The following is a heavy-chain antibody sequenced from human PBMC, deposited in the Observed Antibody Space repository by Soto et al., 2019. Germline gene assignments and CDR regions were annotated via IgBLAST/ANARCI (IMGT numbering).Heavy chain of an antibody. V-gene: IGHV6-1*01. CDR1: GDSVSSNSAA. CDR2: TYYRSKWYN. Sequence: QVQLQQSGPGLVKPSQTLSLTCAISGDSVSSNSAAWNWIRQSPSRGLEWLGRTYYRSKWYNDCAVSVKSRITITPDTSKNQFSLQLNSVTPGDTAVYYCAREPLNDYMGRMDVWGKVTTVTVSS. CDR3: AREPLNDYMGRMDV. J-gene: IGHJ6*04. D-gene: IGHD4-4*01.